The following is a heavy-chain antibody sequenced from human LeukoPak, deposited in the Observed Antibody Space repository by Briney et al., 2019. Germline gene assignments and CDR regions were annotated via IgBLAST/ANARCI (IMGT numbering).Heavy chain of an antibody. D-gene: IGHD1-7*01. CDR1: GGTFSSYA. CDR3: ARRDWNYVRIDY. Sequence: SVKVSCKASGGTFSSYAISWVRQAPGQGLEWMGGIIPIFGTANYAQKFQGRVTITADKSTSTAYMELSSLRSEDTAVYYCARRDWNYVRIDYWGQGILVTVSS. J-gene: IGHJ4*02. V-gene: IGHV1-69*06. CDR2: IIPIFGTA.